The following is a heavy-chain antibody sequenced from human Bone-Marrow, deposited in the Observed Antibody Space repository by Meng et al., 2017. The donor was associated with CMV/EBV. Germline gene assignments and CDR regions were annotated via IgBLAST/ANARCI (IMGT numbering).Heavy chain of an antibody. CDR2: ISSSGRYI. CDR1: GFTFSSSS. D-gene: IGHD2-2*01. Sequence: CAASGFTFSSSSMNWVRQAPGKGLEWVSSISSSGRYIYYADKAKGRFTVSRDNAKNSVDLQMNSLRADDTALYYCAKSLAPDRDWFDTWGQGALVTVSS. V-gene: IGHV3-21*01. CDR3: AKSLAPDRDWFDT. J-gene: IGHJ5*02.